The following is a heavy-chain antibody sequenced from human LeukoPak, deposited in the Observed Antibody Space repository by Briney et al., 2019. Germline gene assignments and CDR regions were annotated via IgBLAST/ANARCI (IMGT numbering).Heavy chain of an antibody. CDR1: GYTFTGYD. J-gene: IGHJ1*01. D-gene: IGHD1-26*01. V-gene: IGHV1-8*01. CDR2: MNPNTGDT. CDR3: TRGSLSASSRHH. Sequence: ASVCASRKASGYTFTGYDINWVRQATGQGLEWMGWMNPNTGDTGYAQKFQGRVTMTRNSSIDTAYMELSGLRSEDTAVYYCTRGSLSASSRHHWGQGPLHTVSS.